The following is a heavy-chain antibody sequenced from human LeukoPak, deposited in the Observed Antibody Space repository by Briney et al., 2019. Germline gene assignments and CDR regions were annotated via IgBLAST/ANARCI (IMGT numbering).Heavy chain of an antibody. V-gene: IGHV3-66*01. J-gene: IGHJ4*02. CDR1: GFIFSSYE. CDR3: AKDHYSSSLGSPFDY. CDR2: IYSGGST. Sequence: PGGSLRLSCAASGFIFSSYEMNWVRQAPGKGLEWVSLIYSGGSTYYADSVKGRFTISRDNSKNTLYLQMNSLRAEDTAVYYCAKDHYSSSLGSPFDYWGQGTLVTVSS. D-gene: IGHD6-6*01.